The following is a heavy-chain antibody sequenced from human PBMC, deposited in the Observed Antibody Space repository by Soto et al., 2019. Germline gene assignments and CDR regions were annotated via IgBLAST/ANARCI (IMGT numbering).Heavy chain of an antibody. CDR2: IDPSDSYT. V-gene: IGHV5-10-1*01. J-gene: IGHJ6*02. CDR1: GYIFTSYW. CDR3: ASSPSIPDIVVVPAAFTDYYGMDV. D-gene: IGHD2-2*01. Sequence: GESLKISCNGSGYIFTSYWSSWGRQMPGKGLGGMGRIDPSDSYTNYSPSFQGHVTISADKSISTAYLQWSSLKASDTAMYYCASSPSIPDIVVVPAAFTDYYGMDVWGQGTTVTVSS.